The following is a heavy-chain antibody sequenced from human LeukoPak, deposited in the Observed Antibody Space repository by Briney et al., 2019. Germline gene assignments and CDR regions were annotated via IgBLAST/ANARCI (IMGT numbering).Heavy chain of an antibody. CDR3: ASPYCSDGVCYPGY. D-gene: IGHD2-8*01. Sequence: GGSLRPSCAASGFTFSGSAMHWVRQASGKGLEWVGRIRSKANSYATAYAAPVTGRFTISRDDSKNTAYLQMNSLETEDTAVYYCASPYCSDGVCYPGYWGQGALVTVSS. CDR1: GFTFSGSA. V-gene: IGHV3-73*01. J-gene: IGHJ4*02. CDR2: IRSKANSYAT.